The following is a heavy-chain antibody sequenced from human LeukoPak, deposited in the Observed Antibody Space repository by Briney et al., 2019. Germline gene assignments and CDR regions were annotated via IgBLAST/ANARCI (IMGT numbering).Heavy chain of an antibody. D-gene: IGHD1-14*01. CDR1: GGSISSSSYY. CDR3: ARDRKWFDP. Sequence: SETLPLTCTVSGGSISSSSYYWGWIRQPPGKGLEWIGSIYHSGSTYYNPSLKSRVTISVDTSKNQFSLKLSSVTAADTAVYYCARDRKWFDPWGQGTLVTVSS. V-gene: IGHV4-39*07. J-gene: IGHJ5*02. CDR2: IYHSGST.